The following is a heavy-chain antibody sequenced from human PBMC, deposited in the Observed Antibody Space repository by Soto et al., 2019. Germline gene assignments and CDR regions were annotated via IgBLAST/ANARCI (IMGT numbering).Heavy chain of an antibody. CDR1: GGTFSSYT. J-gene: IGHJ4*02. CDR3: ARDRPGIAVANYFDY. CDR2: IIPILGIA. D-gene: IGHD6-19*01. Sequence: ASVKVSCKASGGTFSSYTISWVRQAPGQGLEWMGRIIPILGIANYAQKFQGRVTITADKSTSTAYMELSSLRSEDTAVYYCARDRPGIAVANYFDYWGQGTLVTVSS. V-gene: IGHV1-69*04.